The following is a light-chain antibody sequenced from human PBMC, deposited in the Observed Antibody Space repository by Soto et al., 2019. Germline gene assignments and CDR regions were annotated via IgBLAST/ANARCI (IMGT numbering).Light chain of an antibody. V-gene: IGLV2-14*01. J-gene: IGLJ2*01. Sequence: QSALTQPASVSGSPGQSITISCTGTSSDVGGYNYVSWYQQHPGKAPKLMIYDVSNRPSGVSNRFSGSKSGNTASLTISGLQAADEDDYYCSSYTSSSTLRVFGGGTKLTVL. CDR2: DVS. CDR1: SSDVGGYNY. CDR3: SSYTSSSTLRV.